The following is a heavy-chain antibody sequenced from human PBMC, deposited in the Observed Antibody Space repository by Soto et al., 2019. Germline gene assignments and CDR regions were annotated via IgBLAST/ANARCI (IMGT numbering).Heavy chain of an antibody. V-gene: IGHV3-33*01. CDR3: ARDHRSYYYDSSGYEYFQH. CDR2: IWYDGSNK. J-gene: IGHJ1*01. Sequence: GSLRLSCAASGFTFSSYGMHWVRQAPGKGLEWVAVIWYDGSNKYYADSVKGRFTISRDNSKNTLYLQMNSLRAEDTAVYYCARDHRSYYYDSSGYEYFQHWGQGTLVTVSS. CDR1: GFTFSSYG. D-gene: IGHD3-22*01.